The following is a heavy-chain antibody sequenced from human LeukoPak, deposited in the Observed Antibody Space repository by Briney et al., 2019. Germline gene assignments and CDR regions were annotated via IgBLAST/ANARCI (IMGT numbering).Heavy chain of an antibody. V-gene: IGHV4-59*01. CDR2: IYYSGST. D-gene: IGHD2-2*01. J-gene: IGHJ5*02. Sequence: KTSETLSLTCTVSGGSISSYYWSWIRQPPGKGPEWIGYIYYSGSTNYNPSLKSRVTISVDTSKNQFSLRLSSVTAADTAVYYCARDARPPQGYCSSTSCLNWFDPWGQGTLVTVSS. CDR3: ARDARPPQGYCSSTSCLNWFDP. CDR1: GGSISSYY.